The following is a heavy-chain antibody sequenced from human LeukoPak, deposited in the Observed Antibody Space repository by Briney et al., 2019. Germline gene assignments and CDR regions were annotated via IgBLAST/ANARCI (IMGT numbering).Heavy chain of an antibody. CDR2: ISGSGVST. V-gene: IGHV3-23*01. J-gene: IGHJ4*02. Sequence: TGGSLRLSCPVSGFTFSSYAMTWVRQAPGKGLEWVSGISGSGVSTYYADSVKGRFTISRDNSKNTLYLQMNSLRAEDTAVYYCARRGESTTYGDYRFDYWGQGTLVTVSS. CDR1: GFTFSSYA. D-gene: IGHD4-17*01. CDR3: ARRGESTTYGDYRFDY.